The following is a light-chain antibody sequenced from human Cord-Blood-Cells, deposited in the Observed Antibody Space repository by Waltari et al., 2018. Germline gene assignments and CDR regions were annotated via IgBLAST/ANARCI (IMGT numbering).Light chain of an antibody. Sequence: DIVMTQSPDSLALSLGERATINCKSSQSVLYSSNNKNYLSWYQQKPGQPPKLLIYWASTRESGVPYRFSGSGSGTDFTLSISSLLAEDVAVYYCQQYYSTPLTFGGGTKVEIK. V-gene: IGKV4-1*01. CDR3: QQYYSTPLT. CDR1: QSVLYSSNNKNY. J-gene: IGKJ4*01. CDR2: WAS.